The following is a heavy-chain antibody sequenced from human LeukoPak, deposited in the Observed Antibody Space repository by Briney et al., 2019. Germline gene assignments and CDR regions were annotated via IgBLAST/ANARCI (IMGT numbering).Heavy chain of an antibody. Sequence: PSETLSLTCTVSGYSISSGYYWGWIRQPPGKGLEWIGSIYHSGSTNYSPSLKSRVTISVDTSKNQFSLKLSSVTAADTAVYYCARRGITMVRGVITNYYYYYYMDVWGKGTTVTISS. V-gene: IGHV4-38-2*02. CDR1: GYSISSGYY. CDR3: ARRGITMVRGVITNYYYYYYMDV. CDR2: IYHSGST. J-gene: IGHJ6*03. D-gene: IGHD3-10*01.